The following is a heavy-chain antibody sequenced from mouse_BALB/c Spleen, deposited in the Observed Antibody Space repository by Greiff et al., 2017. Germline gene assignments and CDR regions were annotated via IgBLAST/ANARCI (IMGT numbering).Heavy chain of an antibody. V-gene: IGHV2-2*02. CDR3: ARKPDSSGYSWFAY. CDR1: GFSLTSYG. D-gene: IGHD3-2*01. CDR2: IWSGGST. J-gene: IGHJ3*01. Sequence: QVQLQQSGPGLVQPSQSLSITCTASGFSLTSYGVHWVRQSPGKGLEWLGVIWSGGSTDYNAAFISRLSISKDNSKSQVFFKMNSLQANDTAIYYCARKPDSSGYSWFAYWGQGTLVTVSA.